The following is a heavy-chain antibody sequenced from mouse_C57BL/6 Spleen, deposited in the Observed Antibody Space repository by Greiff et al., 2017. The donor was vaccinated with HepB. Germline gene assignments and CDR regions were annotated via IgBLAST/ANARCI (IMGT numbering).Heavy chain of an antibody. D-gene: IGHD3-2*02. Sequence: EVQLQQSGPVLVKPGASVKMSCKASGYTFTDYYMNWVKQSHGKSLEWIGVINPYNGGTSYNQKFKGKATLTVDKSSSTAYMELNSLTSEDSAVYYCAIDSSGSLFAYWGQGTPVTVSA. V-gene: IGHV1-19*01. CDR1: GYTFTDYY. CDR3: AIDSSGSLFAY. CDR2: INPYNGGT. J-gene: IGHJ3*01.